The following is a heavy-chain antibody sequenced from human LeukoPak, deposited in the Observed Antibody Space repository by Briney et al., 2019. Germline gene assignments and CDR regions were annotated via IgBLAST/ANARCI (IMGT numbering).Heavy chain of an antibody. V-gene: IGHV5-51*01. CDR3: ARPKTTVTTPFDS. D-gene: IGHD4-17*01. Sequence: GESLKISCKGSGYSFTSYWIGWVRQMPGKGLEWIGIIYPGDSETTYSPSFQGQVTISADKSISTAYVQWRSLKASDTAMYYCARPKTTVTTPFDSWGQGTLVTVSS. CDR2: IYPGDSET. CDR1: GYSFTSYW. J-gene: IGHJ4*02.